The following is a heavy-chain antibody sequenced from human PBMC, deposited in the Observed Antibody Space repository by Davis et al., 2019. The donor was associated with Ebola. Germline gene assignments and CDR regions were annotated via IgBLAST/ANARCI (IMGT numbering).Heavy chain of an antibody. D-gene: IGHD5-18*01. V-gene: IGHV3-30*18. CDR1: GFTFSSYG. J-gene: IGHJ6*02. CDR3: AKDQLRGYSSLRKYYYYYYGMDV. Sequence: GGSLRLSCAASGFTFSSYGMHWVRQAPGKGLEWVAVISYDGSNKYYADSVKGRFTISRDNSKNTLYLQMNSLRAEDTAVYYCAKDQLRGYSSLRKYYYYYYGMDVWGQGTTVTVSS. CDR2: ISYDGSNK.